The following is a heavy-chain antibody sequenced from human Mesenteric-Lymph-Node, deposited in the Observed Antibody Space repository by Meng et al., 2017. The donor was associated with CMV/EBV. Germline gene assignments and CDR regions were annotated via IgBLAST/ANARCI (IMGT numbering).Heavy chain of an antibody. J-gene: IGHJ4*02. V-gene: IGHV3-48*03. CDR1: GFTFANYE. Sequence: GESLKISCTASGFTFANYEMNWVRQAPGKGLEWIAYISTSGSTIYYADSVKGRFIISRDNAKNSLYLQMNSLRAEDTALYYCAKDPYVRYDFWSGSFDYWGQGTLVTVSS. CDR2: ISTSGSTI. CDR3: AKDPYVRYDFWSGSFDY. D-gene: IGHD3-3*01.